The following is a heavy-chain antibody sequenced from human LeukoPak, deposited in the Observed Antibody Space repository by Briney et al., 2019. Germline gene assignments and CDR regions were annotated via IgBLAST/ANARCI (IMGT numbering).Heavy chain of an antibody. CDR3: ARDTPVSGMDV. V-gene: IGHV3-33*01. Sequence: GGSLRLSCAASGFTFSSYGMHWVRQAPGKGLEWVAVIWYDGSNKYYADSVKGRFTISRDNSKNTLYLQMNSLRAEDTAVYYCARDTPVSGMDVWGQGTTVTVSS. CDR2: IWYDGSNK. D-gene: IGHD5/OR15-5a*01. CDR1: GFTFSSYG. J-gene: IGHJ6*02.